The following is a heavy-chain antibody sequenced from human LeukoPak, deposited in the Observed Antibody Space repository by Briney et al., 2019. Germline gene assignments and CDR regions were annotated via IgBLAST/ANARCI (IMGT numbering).Heavy chain of an antibody. CDR1: EFTFSDYA. CDR2: ISGSGGGT. Sequence: PGGSLRLSCAASEFTFSDYAMNWVRQAPGKGLEYVSGISGSGGGTYHADSVKGRFTISRDNSKNTLYLQMNSLRGEDTAVYYCAKGRSAAAGTGIGYFDYWGQGILVTVSS. J-gene: IGHJ4*02. D-gene: IGHD6-13*01. V-gene: IGHV3-23*01. CDR3: AKGRSAAAGTGIGYFDY.